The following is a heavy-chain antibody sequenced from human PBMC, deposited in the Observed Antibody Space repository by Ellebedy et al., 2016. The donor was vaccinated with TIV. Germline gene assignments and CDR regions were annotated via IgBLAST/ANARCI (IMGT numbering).Heavy chain of an antibody. V-gene: IGHV3-53*05. CDR1: GFTVSNNY. CDR2: MYSGGAT. J-gene: IGHJ4*02. D-gene: IGHD5-18*01. CDR3: AKGVYSYGLYYFDY. Sequence: GESLKISCAASGFTVSNNYVSWARQAPGKGLEWVSVMYSGGATSYADSVKGRFTISRDNSKNTLYLQMNSLRAEDTAVYYCAKGVYSYGLYYFDYWGQGTLVTVSS.